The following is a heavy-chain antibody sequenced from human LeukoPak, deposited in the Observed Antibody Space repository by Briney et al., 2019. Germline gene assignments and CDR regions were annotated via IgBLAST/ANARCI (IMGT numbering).Heavy chain of an antibody. CDR3: ARGGSMFFDS. V-gene: IGHV3-7*04. J-gene: IGHJ4*02. CDR2: TKEDGSEK. D-gene: IGHD3-10*01. CDR1: GLTFSGYS. Sequence: GGSLRLSCAASGLTFSGYSMSWVRQAPGKGLEWVANTKEDGSEKYYVDSVKGRLTISRDNAKNSLYLQMNSLRVEDTAVYYCARGGSMFFDSWGQGTLVTVSS.